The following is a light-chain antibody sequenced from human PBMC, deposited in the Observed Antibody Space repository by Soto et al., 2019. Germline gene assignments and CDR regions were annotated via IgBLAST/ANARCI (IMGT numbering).Light chain of an antibody. V-gene: IGKV1-39*01. CDR1: QTISSW. CDR2: TAS. J-gene: IGKJ5*01. Sequence: DIQVTQSPSTLSRSVGDRVTITCRASQTISSWLAWYQQKPGKAPKPLIYTASSLHSGVPSRFSGSASGTDFTLTISSLQPEDFATYYCQQGDTTPITFGQGTRLEIK. CDR3: QQGDTTPIT.